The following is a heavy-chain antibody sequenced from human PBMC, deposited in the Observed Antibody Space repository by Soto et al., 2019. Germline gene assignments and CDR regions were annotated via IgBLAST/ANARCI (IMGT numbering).Heavy chain of an antibody. J-gene: IGHJ6*02. Sequence: PGESLKISCKGSGYSFTSYWISWVRQMPGKGLEWMGRIDPSDSYTNYSPSFQGHVTISADKSISTAYLQWSSLKASDTAMYYCARHDIVVVPAYIGGYYYYGMDVWGQGTTVTVSS. D-gene: IGHD2-2*01. CDR3: ARHDIVVVPAYIGGYYYYGMDV. CDR1: GYSFTSYW. V-gene: IGHV5-10-1*01. CDR2: IDPSDSYT.